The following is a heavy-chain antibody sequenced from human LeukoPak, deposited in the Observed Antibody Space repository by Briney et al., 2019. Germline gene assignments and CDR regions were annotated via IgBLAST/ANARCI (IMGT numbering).Heavy chain of an antibody. D-gene: IGHD2-21*02. V-gene: IGHV4-59*08. CDR1: GGSISYYY. CDR3: ARYAYYAGDCFGGAFEI. CDR2: VYYSGST. Sequence: PSETLSLTCTVSGGSISYYYWSWIRQPPGKGLEWIGYVYYSGSTSYNPSLKSRVTISLDTSKHQFSLKLNSVTAADTAVYYCARYAYYAGDCFGGAFEIWGQGTMVTVSS. J-gene: IGHJ3*02.